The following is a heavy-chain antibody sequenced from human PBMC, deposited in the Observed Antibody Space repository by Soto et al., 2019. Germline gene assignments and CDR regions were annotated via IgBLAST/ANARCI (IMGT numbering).Heavy chain of an antibody. Sequence: PSQTLSLTCAISGDSVSSNSAAWNWIRQSPSRGLEWLGRTYYRSKWYNDYAVSVKSRITINPDTSKNQFSLQLNSVTPEDTAVYYCARVRMLLSLAVAAHLFDYWGQGTLVTVSS. CDR3: ARVRMLLSLAVAAHLFDY. CDR1: GDSVSSNSAA. V-gene: IGHV6-1*01. J-gene: IGHJ4*02. CDR2: TYYRSKWYN. D-gene: IGHD6-19*01.